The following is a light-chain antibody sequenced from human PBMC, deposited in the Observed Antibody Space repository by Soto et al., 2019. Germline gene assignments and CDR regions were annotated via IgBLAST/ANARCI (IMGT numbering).Light chain of an antibody. CDR1: NNL. CDR2: EGT. V-gene: IGLV2-23*01. J-gene: IGLJ1*01. Sequence: QSVLTQPASVSGSPGQSITISCTGTNNLVSWYQQHPEEAPKVVVDEGTKRPTVVSNRFSGSNSGGTASLTISGLQAKDEASYFCCAYVGARSYVFGPGTKVTVL. CDR3: CAYVGARSYV.